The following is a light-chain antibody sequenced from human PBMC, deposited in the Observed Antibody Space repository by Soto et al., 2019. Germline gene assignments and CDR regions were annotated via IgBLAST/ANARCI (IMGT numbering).Light chain of an antibody. CDR2: EVN. J-gene: IGLJ2*01. V-gene: IGLV2-8*01. CDR1: TSDVGGYNY. Sequence: QSALTQPPSASGSPGQSVTISCTRTTSDVGGYNYVSWYQLHPGKVPKLIISEVNKRPSGVPDRFSGSKSGSTASLTVSGLQAEDEADYFCSSYAGSKNFILFGGGTKLTVL. CDR3: SSYAGSKNFIL.